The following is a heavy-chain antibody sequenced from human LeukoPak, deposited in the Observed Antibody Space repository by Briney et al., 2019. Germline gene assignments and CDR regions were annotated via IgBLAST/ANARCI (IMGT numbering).Heavy chain of an antibody. D-gene: IGHD5-12*01. J-gene: IGHJ4*02. V-gene: IGHV4-39*01. CDR1: GGSISSSGYF. Sequence: SETLSLTCTVSGGSISSSGYFWGWIRQPPGKGLDRIGNIHYSGSTYYNPSLKSRVTISVDTSKNQFSLKLTSVTAADTAMYYCATRYFPYSGCNFFPHYWGQGTLVTVSS. CDR2: IHYSGST. CDR3: ATRYFPYSGCNFFPHY.